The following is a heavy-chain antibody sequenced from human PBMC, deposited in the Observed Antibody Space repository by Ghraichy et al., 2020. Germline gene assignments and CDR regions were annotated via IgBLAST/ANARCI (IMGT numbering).Heavy chain of an antibody. D-gene: IGHD2-2*02. Sequence: LSLTCAASGFTFSNYAMSWVRQAPGKELEWVSTISGSGYSTYYADSVKGRFTISRDNSKNTLFLQMNSLRAEDTAVYYCAKGRGSGTSCYNYSGQGTLVTVSS. CDR3: AKGRGSGTSCYNY. CDR2: ISGSGYST. J-gene: IGHJ4*02. V-gene: IGHV3-23*01. CDR1: GFTFSNYA.